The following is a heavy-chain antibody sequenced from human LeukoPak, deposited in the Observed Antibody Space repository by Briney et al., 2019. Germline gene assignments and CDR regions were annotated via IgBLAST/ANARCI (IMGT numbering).Heavy chain of an antibody. Sequence: SGTLPLTCTGSGGSISNYYWSWIRQPPGKGLEWIGYIYYSGNTNYNPSLKSRVNISVDTSKNQFSLKLSSVTAADTAVYYCVRENYSSGWYGIIDYWGQGTLVTVSS. CDR2: IYYSGNT. D-gene: IGHD6-19*01. J-gene: IGHJ4*02. V-gene: IGHV4-59*01. CDR1: GGSISNYY. CDR3: VRENYSSGWYGIIDY.